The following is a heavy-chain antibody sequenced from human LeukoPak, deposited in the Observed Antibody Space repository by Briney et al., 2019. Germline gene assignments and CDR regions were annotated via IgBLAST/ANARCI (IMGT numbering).Heavy chain of an antibody. D-gene: IGHD2-15*01. CDR1: GGSISCNDYS. CDR3: ARQNSDGLLEY. CDR2: IFYRGST. J-gene: IGHJ4*02. Sequence: SETLFLTCTVSGGSISCNDYSLGWIRRPPGKGLAWIGPIFYRGSTFYYLSLMSRVIISVDTSKNQFSLRLSSVAAADTAVYYCARQNSDGLLEYWGQGSLVTVSS. V-gene: IGHV4-39*01.